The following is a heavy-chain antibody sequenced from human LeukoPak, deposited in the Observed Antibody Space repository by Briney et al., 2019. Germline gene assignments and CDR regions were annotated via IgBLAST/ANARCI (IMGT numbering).Heavy chain of an antibody. J-gene: IGHJ5*02. D-gene: IGHD4-17*01. Sequence: PSETLSLTCAVYGGSFSGYYWSWIRQPPGKGLEWIGEINHSGSTNYNPSLKSRVTISVDTSKNQFSLKLSSVTAADTAVYYCARALDYGDYVFDPWGQGTLVTVSS. V-gene: IGHV4-34*01. CDR3: ARALDYGDYVFDP. CDR1: GGSFSGYY. CDR2: INHSGST.